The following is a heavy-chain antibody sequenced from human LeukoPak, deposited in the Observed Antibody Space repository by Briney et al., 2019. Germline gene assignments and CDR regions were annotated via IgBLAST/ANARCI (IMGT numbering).Heavy chain of an antibody. Sequence: SGTLSLTCAVSGGSISSSNWWSWVRQPPEKGLEWIGEIYHSGSTNYNPSLKSRVTISVDKSKNQFSLKLSSVTAADTAVYYCARDDRVAVAGRPYYGMDVWGKGTTVTVSS. V-gene: IGHV4-4*02. CDR1: GGSISSSNW. D-gene: IGHD6-19*01. J-gene: IGHJ6*04. CDR3: ARDDRVAVAGRPYYGMDV. CDR2: IYHSGST.